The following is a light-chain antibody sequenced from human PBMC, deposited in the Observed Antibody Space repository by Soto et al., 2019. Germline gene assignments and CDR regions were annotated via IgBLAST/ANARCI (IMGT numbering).Light chain of an antibody. J-gene: IGLJ2*01. CDR3: SSYAGSATVV. V-gene: IGLV2-8*01. CDR2: EVT. CDR1: SSDIGDYNY. Sequence: QPVLTQPPSASGSPGQSVTISCTGTSSDIGDYNYVSWFQQHPGKAPKLIIFEVTKRPSGVPDRFSGSKSGNTASLTVSGLQADDEADYYCSSYAGSATVVFGGGTKLTVL.